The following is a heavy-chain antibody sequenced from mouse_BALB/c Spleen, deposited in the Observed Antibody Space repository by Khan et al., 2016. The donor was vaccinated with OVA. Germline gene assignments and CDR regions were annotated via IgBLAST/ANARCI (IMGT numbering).Heavy chain of an antibody. CDR1: GYSITDYT. D-gene: IGHD2-2*01. CDR2: INPYNGVT. J-gene: IGHJ3*01. Sequence: VRLQQSGPELVKPGASMKISCKASGYSITDYTLNWVKQSHGKNLEWIGLINPYNGVTSNNQKFKGKATLTVDKSSSTAYMERLSVTSEDSAVCYCAGSGYETFACWGQGTLVTVSA. CDR3: AGSGYETFAC. V-gene: IGHV1-18*01.